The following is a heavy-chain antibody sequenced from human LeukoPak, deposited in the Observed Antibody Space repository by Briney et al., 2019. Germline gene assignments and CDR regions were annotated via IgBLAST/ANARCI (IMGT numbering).Heavy chain of an antibody. V-gene: IGHV4-59*01. D-gene: IGHD6-13*01. J-gene: IGHJ6*03. CDR3: ARGPGYSSSWYHYYYYYMDV. CDR1: GGSISSYY. Sequence: PSETLSLTCTVSGGSISSYYWSWIRQPPGKGLEWLGYIYYSGSTNYNPSLKSRVTISVDTSKNQFSLKLSSVTAADTAVYYCARGPGYSSSWYHYYYYYMDVWGKGTTVTVSS. CDR2: IYYSGST.